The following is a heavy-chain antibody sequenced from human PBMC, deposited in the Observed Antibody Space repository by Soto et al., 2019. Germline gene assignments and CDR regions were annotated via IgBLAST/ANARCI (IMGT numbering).Heavy chain of an antibody. Sequence: LSLTCTVSGGSISSYYWSWIRQPAGKGLEWIGRIYTSGSTNYNPSLKSRFTMSVDTSKNQFSLKLSSVTAADTAVYYCAREEGIAAADHYYYYGMDVWGQGTTVTAP. CDR3: AREEGIAAADHYYYYGMDV. CDR1: GGSISSYY. V-gene: IGHV4-4*07. CDR2: IYTSGST. J-gene: IGHJ6*02. D-gene: IGHD6-13*01.